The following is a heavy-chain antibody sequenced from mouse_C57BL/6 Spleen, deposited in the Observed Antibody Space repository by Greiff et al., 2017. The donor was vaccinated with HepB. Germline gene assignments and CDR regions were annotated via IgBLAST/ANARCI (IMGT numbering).Heavy chain of an antibody. V-gene: IGHV1-18*01. CDR1: GYTFPDYN. J-gene: IGHJ2*01. D-gene: IGHD1-1*01. CDR3: AGCGSYYYGSRVYFDY. CDR2: INPNNGGT. Sequence: VQLQQSGPELVKPGASVKIPCKASGYTFPDYNMDWVKQSHGKSLEWIGDINPNNGGTIYNQKFKGKATLTVDKSSSTAYMELRSLTSEDTAVYYCAGCGSYYYGSRVYFDYWGQGTTLTVSS.